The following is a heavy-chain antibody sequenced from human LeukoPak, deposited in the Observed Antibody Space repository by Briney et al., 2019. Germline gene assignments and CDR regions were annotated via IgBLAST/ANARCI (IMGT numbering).Heavy chain of an antibody. V-gene: IGHV4-34*01. CDR1: GVPFSNYY. D-gene: IGHD6-19*01. J-gene: IGHJ4*02. CDR2: INHSGYT. Sequence: SETLSLTCAVSGVPFSNYYWSWVRQSPRLGLEWIGEINHSGYTNYNPSLKSRVTMSIDTSKNQSSLRLTSMSAADTGVYYCTRAVAGHPDWGQGTLVTVSS. CDR3: TRAVAGHPD.